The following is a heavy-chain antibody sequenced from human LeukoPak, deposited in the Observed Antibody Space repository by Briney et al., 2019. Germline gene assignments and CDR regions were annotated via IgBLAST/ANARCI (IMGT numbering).Heavy chain of an antibody. CDR3: ARGRSITLLRGVAMSDGFDI. V-gene: IGHV3-21*01. D-gene: IGHD3-10*01. CDR1: GFTFSNYA. CDR2: IDTSGRYI. J-gene: IGHJ3*02. Sequence: SGRSLRLSCAASGFTFSNYAMNCVPQAPGKGLELVSFIDTSGRYIYYGDSLKGRVTISRHNAKNSLYLQMNGLRAEDTAVYYCARGRSITLLRGVAMSDGFDIWGQGAMVTVSS.